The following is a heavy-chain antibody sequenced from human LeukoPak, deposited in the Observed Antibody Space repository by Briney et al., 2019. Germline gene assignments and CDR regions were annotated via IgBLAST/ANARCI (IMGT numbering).Heavy chain of an antibody. CDR3: AKSLGGREFDP. D-gene: IGHD1-26*01. V-gene: IGHV1-46*01. Sequence: ASVKVSCKASGYTFTSYYMHWVRQAPGQGLEWMGIISPSGGSTSYAQKFQGRVTMTRDTSTSTVYMELSSLRSEDTAVYYCAKSLGGREFDPWGQGTLVTVSS. J-gene: IGHJ5*02. CDR2: ISPSGGST. CDR1: GYTFTSYY.